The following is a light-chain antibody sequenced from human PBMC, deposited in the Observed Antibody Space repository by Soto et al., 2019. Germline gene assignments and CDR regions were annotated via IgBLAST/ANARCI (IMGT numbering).Light chain of an antibody. CDR3: QPYNSYSRT. Sequence: DIHMTQSPSTLSASVRDRVTITCLASQSISSWLAWYQQKPGKAPKVLIYKASILESGVPSRFSGSGYGTEFNLTISSLQTDDSATYYCQPYNSYSRTFGQGTKVDIK. CDR2: KAS. J-gene: IGKJ1*01. CDR1: QSISSW. V-gene: IGKV1-5*03.